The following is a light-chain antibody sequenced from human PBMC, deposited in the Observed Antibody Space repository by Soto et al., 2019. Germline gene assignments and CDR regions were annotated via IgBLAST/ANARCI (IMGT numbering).Light chain of an antibody. CDR3: SSYAGSNNLI. J-gene: IGLJ2*01. Sequence: QSVLTQPASVSGSPGQSVTISCTGTSSDVGGYDYVSWYQQHPGKAPKLMIHGVSKRPSGVPDRFSGSKSGNTASLTVSGLQAEDEADYYCSSYAGSNNLIFGGGTKVTVL. V-gene: IGLV2-8*01. CDR2: GVS. CDR1: SSDVGGYDY.